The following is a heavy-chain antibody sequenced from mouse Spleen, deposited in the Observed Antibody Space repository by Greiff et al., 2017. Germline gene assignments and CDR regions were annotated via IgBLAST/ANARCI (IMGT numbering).Heavy chain of an antibody. CDR1: GYTFTSYW. CDR2: IHPNSGST. J-gene: IGHJ3*01. D-gene: IGHD2-3*01. Sequence: QVQLQQPGAELVKPGASVKLSCKASGYTFTSYWMHWVKQRPGQGLEWIGMIHPNSGSTNYNEKFKSKATLTVDKSSSTAYMQLSSLTSEDSAVYYCAREADGYYVFAYWGQGTLVTVSA. CDR3: AREADGYYVFAY. V-gene: IGHV1-64*01.